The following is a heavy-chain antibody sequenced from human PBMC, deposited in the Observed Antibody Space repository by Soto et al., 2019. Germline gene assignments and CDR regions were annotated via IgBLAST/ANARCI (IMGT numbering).Heavy chain of an antibody. CDR3: ASRDPGTSVDY. CDR1: GGSFSGYY. V-gene: IGHV4-34*01. CDR2: INHSGST. D-gene: IGHD1-7*01. J-gene: IGHJ4*02. Sequence: SETLSLTCAVYGGSFSGYYWSWIRQPPGKGLEWIGEINHSGSTNYNPSLKSRVTISLDKSENQFSLKVTSLTAADTAVYYCASRDPGTSVDYWGQGTLVTVSS.